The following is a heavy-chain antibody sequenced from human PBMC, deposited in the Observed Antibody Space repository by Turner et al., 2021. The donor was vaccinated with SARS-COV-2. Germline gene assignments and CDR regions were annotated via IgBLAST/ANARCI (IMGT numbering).Heavy chain of an antibody. D-gene: IGHD1-26*01. J-gene: IGHJ6*02. CDR3: ARHSGSSSYYYYGMDV. V-gene: IGHV3-48*02. Sequence: EVQLVESGGGLVQPGGSLRLSCAASGFTFSSYSMNWVRQAPGKGLEWVSDIRSSSSTIYYADSVKGRFTISRDNAKNSLYLQMNSLRDEDTAVYYCARHSGSSSYYYYGMDVWGQGTTVTVSS. CDR2: IRSSSSTI. CDR1: GFTFSSYS.